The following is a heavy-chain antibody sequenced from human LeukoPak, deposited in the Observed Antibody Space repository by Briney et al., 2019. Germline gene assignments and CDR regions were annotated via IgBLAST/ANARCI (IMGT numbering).Heavy chain of an antibody. D-gene: IGHD2-21*02. Sequence: GASLKISFKGSGSSFTSYWIGWVRQMPGKGLEWMGIIYPGNSDTRYSPSFQGQVTISADKSISTAYLQWSSLKASDTAMYYCASQTAIDHYYFDYWGQGTLVTVSS. J-gene: IGHJ4*02. V-gene: IGHV5-51*01. CDR1: GSSFTSYW. CDR3: ASQTAIDHYYFDY. CDR2: IYPGNSDT.